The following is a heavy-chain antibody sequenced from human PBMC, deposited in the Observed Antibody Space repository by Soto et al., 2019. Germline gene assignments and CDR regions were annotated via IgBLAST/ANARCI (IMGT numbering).Heavy chain of an antibody. Sequence: GASVKVSCKASGYTFTSYGISWVRQAPGQGLEWMGWISAYNGNTNYAQKLQGRVTMTTDTSTSTAYMELRSLRSDDTAVYYCARAGVYSSSGGYFQHWGQGTLVTVSS. V-gene: IGHV1-18*01. D-gene: IGHD6-13*01. CDR1: GYTFTSYG. CDR2: ISAYNGNT. J-gene: IGHJ1*01. CDR3: ARAGVYSSSGGYFQH.